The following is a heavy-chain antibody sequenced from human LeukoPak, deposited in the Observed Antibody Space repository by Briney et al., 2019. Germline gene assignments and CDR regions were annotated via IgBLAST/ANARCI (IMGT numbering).Heavy chain of an antibody. CDR2: INHSGST. D-gene: IGHD3-16*02. V-gene: IGHV4-34*01. Sequence: SETLSLTCAVYGGSFSGYYWSWIRQPPGKGLEWIGEINHSGSTNYNPSLKSRVTISVDTSKNQFSLKLSSVTAADTAVYYCARGLYDYVWGSYRAPYFDYWGQGTLVTVSS. CDR1: GGSFSGYY. J-gene: IGHJ4*02. CDR3: ARGLYDYVWGSYRAPYFDY.